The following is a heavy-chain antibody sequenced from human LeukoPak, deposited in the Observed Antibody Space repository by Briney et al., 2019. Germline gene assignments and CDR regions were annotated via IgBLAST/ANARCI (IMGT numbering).Heavy chain of an antibody. CDR1: GGSIGSSYYY. V-gene: IGHV4-39*01. Sequence: SETLSLTCTVSGGSIGSSYYYWGWIRQPPGRGLEWIGSIYYSGNTYYNPSLKSRVTISVDTSKNEFSLKLRSVTAADTAVYYCARTAGVAVAGSRQYFDYWGQGTLVTVSS. D-gene: IGHD6-19*01. CDR3: ARTAGVAVAGSRQYFDY. J-gene: IGHJ4*02. CDR2: IYYSGNT.